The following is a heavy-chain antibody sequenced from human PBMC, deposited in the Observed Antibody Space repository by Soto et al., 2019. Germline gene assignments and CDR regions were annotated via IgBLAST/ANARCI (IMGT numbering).Heavy chain of an antibody. V-gene: IGHV1-8*01. CDR3: AVAYYYDSSGYPTLYYYYGMDV. D-gene: IGHD3-22*01. CDR1: GYTFTSYD. CDR2: MNPNSGNT. Sequence: ASVKVSCKASGYTFTSYDINWVRQATGQGLEWMGWMNPNSGNTGYAQKFQGRVTMTRNTSISTAYMELSSLRSEDTAVYYCAVAYYYDSSGYPTLYYYYGMDVWGQGTTVTVSS. J-gene: IGHJ6*02.